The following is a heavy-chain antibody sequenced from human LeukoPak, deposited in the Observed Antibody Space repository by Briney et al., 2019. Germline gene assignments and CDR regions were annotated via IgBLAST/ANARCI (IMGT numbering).Heavy chain of an antibody. Sequence: GGSLRLSCSASGFTFSSYAMHWVRQAPGKGLEYVSAISPDGGNTYYADSVKGRFTISRDNSKNTLYLQVNSLRAEDTAVYYCARDRLGMYYFDYWGQGTLVTVSS. J-gene: IGHJ4*02. D-gene: IGHD7-27*01. CDR1: GFTFSSYA. CDR3: ARDRLGMYYFDY. CDR2: ISPDGGNT. V-gene: IGHV3-64*04.